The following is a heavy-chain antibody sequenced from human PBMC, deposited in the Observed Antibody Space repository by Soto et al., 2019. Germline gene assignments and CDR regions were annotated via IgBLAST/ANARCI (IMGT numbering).Heavy chain of an antibody. CDR1: GFTFSNYW. CDR3: ARGDCVGGTCYSLAGSFYYYMDV. CDR2: INNDGSVS. J-gene: IGHJ6*03. Sequence: VQLVESGGGLVQPGGSLRLSCVASGFTFSNYWMYWVRQAPGEGLVWVSRINNDGSVSSYADSVKGRLTISRDNVKNPLYLKMDSLRAEDTAVYYCARGDCVGGTCYSLAGSFYYYMDVWGKGTTVTVFS. D-gene: IGHD2-15*01. V-gene: IGHV3-74*01.